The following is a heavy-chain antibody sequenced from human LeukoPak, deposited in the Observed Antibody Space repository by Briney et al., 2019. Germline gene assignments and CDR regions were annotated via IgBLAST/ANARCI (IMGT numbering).Heavy chain of an antibody. Sequence: PGGSLRLSCAASGFTFSNAWVSWVRQAPGEGLEWVGRIKSKTDGGTTDYAAPVKGRFTISRDDSKNTLYLQMNSLKTEDTAVYYCTTGGIYCSGGSCYKGNFDYWGQGTLVTVSS. J-gene: IGHJ4*02. CDR2: IKSKTDGGTT. D-gene: IGHD2-15*01. CDR3: TTGGIYCSGGSCYKGNFDY. CDR1: GFTFSNAW. V-gene: IGHV3-15*01.